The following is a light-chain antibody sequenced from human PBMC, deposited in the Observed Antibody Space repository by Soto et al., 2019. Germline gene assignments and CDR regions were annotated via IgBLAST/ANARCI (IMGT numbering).Light chain of an antibody. CDR3: LQDYDYPRT. CDR2: AAS. V-gene: IGKV1-6*01. Sequence: AIQVTQSPPSLSASVGGRVTITCRASQGIRNELGWYQQKPGNAPKLLIYAASSLQSGVPPRFSGSGSGTDFTLTISSLQPEDFATYYCLQDYDYPRTFGQGTKVEIK. CDR1: QGIRNE. J-gene: IGKJ1*01.